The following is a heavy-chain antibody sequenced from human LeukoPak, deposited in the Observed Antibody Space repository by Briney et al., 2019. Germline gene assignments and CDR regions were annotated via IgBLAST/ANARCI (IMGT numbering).Heavy chain of an antibody. D-gene: IGHD4-17*01. Sequence: NSSETLSLTCAVYGVSFSGYYWSWIRQPPGKGLEWIGEINHSGSTNYNPSLKSRVTISVDTSKNQFSLKLSSVTAADTAVYYCARDYGDYYYYYGMDVWGQGTTVTVSS. CDR2: INHSGST. CDR1: GVSFSGYY. CDR3: ARDYGDYYYYYGMDV. V-gene: IGHV4-34*01. J-gene: IGHJ6*02.